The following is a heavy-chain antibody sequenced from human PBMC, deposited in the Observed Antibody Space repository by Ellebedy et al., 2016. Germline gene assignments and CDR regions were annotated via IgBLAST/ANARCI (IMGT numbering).Heavy chain of an antibody. D-gene: IGHD5-18*01. Sequence: GESLKISXAASGFTFSSYSMNWVRQAPGKGLEWVSSISSSSSYIYYADSVKGRFTISRDNAKNSLYLQMNSLRADEDTAVYYCTKVADTSMDMNFAYWGQGTLVTVSS. CDR2: ISSSSSYI. CDR3: TKVADTSMDMNFAY. J-gene: IGHJ4*02. V-gene: IGHV3-21*04. CDR1: GFTFSSYS.